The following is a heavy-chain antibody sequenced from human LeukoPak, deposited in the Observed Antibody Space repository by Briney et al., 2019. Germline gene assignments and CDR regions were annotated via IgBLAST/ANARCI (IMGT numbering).Heavy chain of an antibody. Sequence: GGSLRLSCSASGFTFGDYGVNWVRQAPGKGLEWVSSISSSSYIYYADSVKGRFTISRDNAKNSLYLQMNSLRAEDTAVYYCARGGLQLSWFDPWGQGTLVTVSS. V-gene: IGHV3-69-1*01. CDR2: ISSSSYI. J-gene: IGHJ5*02. CDR1: GFTFGDYG. CDR3: ARGGLQLSWFDP. D-gene: IGHD4-11*01.